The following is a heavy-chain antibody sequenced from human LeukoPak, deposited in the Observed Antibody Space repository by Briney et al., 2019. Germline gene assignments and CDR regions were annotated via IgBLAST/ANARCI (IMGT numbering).Heavy chain of an antibody. D-gene: IGHD1-26*01. CDR1: GFTFSNYW. CDR3: ARVSSGSYFGYYYYMDV. CDR2: INSDGSST. Sequence: GGSLRLSCAASGFTFSNYWMRWVRQAPGKGLVWVSRINSDGSSTSYADSVKGRFTISRDNAKNTLYLQMNSLRAEDTAVYYCARVSSGSYFGYYYYMDVWGQGTLVTVSS. J-gene: IGHJ6*03. V-gene: IGHV3-74*01.